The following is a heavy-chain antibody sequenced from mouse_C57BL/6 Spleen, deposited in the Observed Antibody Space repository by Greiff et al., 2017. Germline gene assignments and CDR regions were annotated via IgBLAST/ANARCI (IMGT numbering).Heavy chain of an antibody. CDR3: ARGDYYGSIDY. J-gene: IGHJ2*01. Sequence: VQLKESGPGLAKPSQTLSLTCSVTGYSITSDYWNWIRKFPGNKLEYMGYISYSGSTYYNPSHKSRIPITRDTSKNQYYLQLNSVTNEYTATYYCARGDYYGSIDYWGQGTTLTVSS. V-gene: IGHV3-8*01. D-gene: IGHD1-1*01. CDR1: GYSITSDY. CDR2: ISYSGST.